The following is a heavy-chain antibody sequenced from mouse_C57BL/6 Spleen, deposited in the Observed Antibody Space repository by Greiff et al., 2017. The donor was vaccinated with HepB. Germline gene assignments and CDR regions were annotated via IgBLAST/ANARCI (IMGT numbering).Heavy chain of an antibody. CDR1: GFTFSDYG. D-gene: IGHD1-1*01. CDR3: ARDPYYGSSYGWYFDV. J-gene: IGHJ1*03. V-gene: IGHV5-17*01. Sequence: EVQVVESGGGLVKPGGSLKLSCAASGFTFSDYGMHWVRQAPEKGLEWVAYISSGSSTIYYADTVKGRFTISRDNAKNTLFLQMTSLRSEDTAMYYCARDPYYGSSYGWYFDVWGTGTTVTVSS. CDR2: ISSGSSTI.